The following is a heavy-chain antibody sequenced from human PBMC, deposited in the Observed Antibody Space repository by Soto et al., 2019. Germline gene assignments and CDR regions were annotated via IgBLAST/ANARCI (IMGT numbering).Heavy chain of an antibody. J-gene: IGHJ4*02. CDR1: GFTFSSYW. CDR2: IKQDGSEK. D-gene: IGHD6-19*01. V-gene: IGHV3-7*01. Sequence: GGSLRLSCAASGFTFSSYWMSWVRQAPGKGLEWVANIKQDGSEKYYVDSVKGRFTISRDNAKNSLYLQMNSLRAEDTAVYYCARDPPPRGWYIGPIDYWGQGTLVNVSS. CDR3: ARDPPPRGWYIGPIDY.